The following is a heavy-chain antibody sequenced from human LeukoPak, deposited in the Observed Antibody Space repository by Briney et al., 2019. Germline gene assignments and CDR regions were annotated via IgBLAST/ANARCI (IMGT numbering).Heavy chain of an antibody. V-gene: IGHV1-2*06. D-gene: IGHD1-14*01. J-gene: IGHJ4*02. Sequence: ASVKVSCKASGYTFTSYGISWVRQAPGQGLEWMGRINPNSGGTNYAQKFQGRVTMTRDTSISTAYMELSRLRSDDTAVYYCARGEPFDYWGQGTLVTVSS. CDR2: INPNSGGT. CDR1: GYTFTSYG. CDR3: ARGEPFDY.